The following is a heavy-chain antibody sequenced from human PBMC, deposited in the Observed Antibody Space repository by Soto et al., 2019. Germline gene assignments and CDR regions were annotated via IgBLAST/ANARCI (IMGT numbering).Heavy chain of an antibody. CDR3: ARGNNFNYAGCDV. V-gene: IGHV1-8*01. J-gene: IGHJ6*02. D-gene: IGHD1-20*01. CDR2: MNAKSGDT. Sequence: VKVSCKAAGYTFSDLDINWLRQASGQGPEWMGWMNAKSGDTFFPQRFQGKFSMTWDTSLSTAYMEVGSLTSDDTAIYYCARGNNFNYAGCDVWVQGTTFTVXS. CDR1: GYTFSDLD.